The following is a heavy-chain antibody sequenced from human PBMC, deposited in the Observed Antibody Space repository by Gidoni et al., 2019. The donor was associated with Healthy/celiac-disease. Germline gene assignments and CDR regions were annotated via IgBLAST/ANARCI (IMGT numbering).Heavy chain of an antibody. D-gene: IGHD3-22*01. V-gene: IGHV3-48*03. CDR3: ARVHTMIVVVPETDAFDI. Sequence: EVQLVESGGGLVQPGGSLRLSCAASGFPFSSYEMNWVRQAPGKGLEWVSYISSSGSTIYYADSVKGRFTISRDNAKNSLYLQMNSLRAEDTAVYYCARVHTMIVVVPETDAFDIWGQGTMVTVSS. CDR2: ISSSGSTI. J-gene: IGHJ3*02. CDR1: GFPFSSYE.